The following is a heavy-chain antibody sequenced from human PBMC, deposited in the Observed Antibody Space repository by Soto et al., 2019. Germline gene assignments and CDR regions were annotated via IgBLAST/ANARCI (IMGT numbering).Heavy chain of an antibody. CDR2: VSDSGFRT. D-gene: IGHD1-1*01. CDR3: AKDYWNPRYFDN. Sequence: GSLRLSCPASVFTVSNYDMSWVRQAPGKGLEWVSAVSDSGFRTRYADSVKGRFTISRDNSQNTLYLQMLSLRADDTAIYYCAKDYWNPRYFDNWGQGTLVTVSS. V-gene: IGHV3-23*01. J-gene: IGHJ4*02. CDR1: VFTVSNYD.